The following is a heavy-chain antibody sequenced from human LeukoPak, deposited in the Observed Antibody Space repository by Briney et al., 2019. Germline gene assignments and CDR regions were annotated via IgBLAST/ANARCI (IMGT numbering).Heavy chain of an antibody. D-gene: IGHD3-22*01. V-gene: IGHV3-23*01. Sequence: GGSLRLSCAASGFTFSSYAMSWVRQAPGKGLEWVSAISGGGGSTYYADSVKGRFTISRDNSKNTLYLQMNSLRAEDTAVYYCARRGHYDSSGYYGLDYWGQGTLVTVPS. CDR1: GFTFSSYA. J-gene: IGHJ4*02. CDR3: ARRGHYDSSGYYGLDY. CDR2: ISGGGGST.